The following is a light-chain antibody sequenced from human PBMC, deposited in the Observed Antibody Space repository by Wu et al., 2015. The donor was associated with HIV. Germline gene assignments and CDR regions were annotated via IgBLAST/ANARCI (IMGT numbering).Light chain of an antibody. CDR3: QQRKFWGT. V-gene: IGKV3-11*01. Sequence: EIVLTQSPATLSLSPGERATLSCRASQSVSSYLAWYQQKPGQAPRLLIYDASNRATGIPARFSGSGSGTDFTLTINSLEPEDSAVYYCQQRKFWGTFGGGPRWRS. CDR2: DAS. CDR1: QSVSSY. J-gene: IGKJ4*01.